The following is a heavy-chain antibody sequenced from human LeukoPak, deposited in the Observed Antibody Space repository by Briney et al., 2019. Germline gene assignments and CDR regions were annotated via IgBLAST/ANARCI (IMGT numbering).Heavy chain of an antibody. V-gene: IGHV4-59*08. Sequence: PSETLSLTCSVSGGSISGYYWSWIRQPPGKGLEWIGYIHYSGSTYYNPSLKSRVTISVDTSKNQFSLKLSSVTAADTAVYYCASSEMATTLDYWGQGTLVTVSS. CDR2: IHYSGST. D-gene: IGHD5-24*01. J-gene: IGHJ4*02. CDR3: ASSEMATTLDY. CDR1: GGSISGYY.